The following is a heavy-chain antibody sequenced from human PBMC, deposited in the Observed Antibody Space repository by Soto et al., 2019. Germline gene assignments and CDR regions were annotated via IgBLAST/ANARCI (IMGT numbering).Heavy chain of an antibody. V-gene: IGHV3-73*02. CDR1: GFTFSGSA. CDR2: IRSKANSYAT. Sequence: EVQLVESGGGLVQPGGSLTLSCAASGFTFSGSAMHWVRQASGKGLEWVGRIRSKANSYATAYAASVKGRFTISRDDSKNTAYLQMNSLKTEDTAVYYCEVVAAAGTDYWGQGTLVTVSS. D-gene: IGHD6-13*01. J-gene: IGHJ4*02. CDR3: EVVAAAGTDY.